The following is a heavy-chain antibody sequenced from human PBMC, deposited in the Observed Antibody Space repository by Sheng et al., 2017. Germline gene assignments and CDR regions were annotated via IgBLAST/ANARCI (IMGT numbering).Heavy chain of an antibody. CDR1: GFTFSSYG. D-gene: IGHD1-1*01. Sequence: QVQLVESGGGVVQPGGSLRLSCAASGFTFSSYGMHWVRQAPGKGLEWVAFIRYDGSNKYYADSVKGRFTISRDNSKNTLYLQMNSLRPEDTAVYYCAKPSSGVTGTPPDYWGQGTLVTVSS. V-gene: IGHV3-30*02. J-gene: IGHJ4*02. CDR3: AKPSSGVTGTPPDY. CDR2: IRYDGSNK.